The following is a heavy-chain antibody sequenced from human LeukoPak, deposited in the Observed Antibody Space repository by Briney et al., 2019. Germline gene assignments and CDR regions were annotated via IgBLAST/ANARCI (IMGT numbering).Heavy chain of an antibody. J-gene: IGHJ4*02. D-gene: IGHD3-3*01. CDR2: ISGSGGST. V-gene: IGHV3-23*01. Sequence: GGSLRLSCAASGFTFSSYAMSWVRQAPGKGLEWVSAISGSGGSTYYADSVRGRFTISRDNSKNTLYLQMNSLRAEDTAVYYCAKDGGYDFWSGYYMDYWGQGTLVTVSS. CDR3: AKDGGYDFWSGYYMDY. CDR1: GFTFSSYA.